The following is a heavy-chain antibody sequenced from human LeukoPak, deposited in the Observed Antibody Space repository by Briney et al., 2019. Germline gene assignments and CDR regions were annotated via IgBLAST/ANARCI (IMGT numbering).Heavy chain of an antibody. CDR3: ARDKVNYYDSSGYYGKSWFDP. Sequence: PSETLSLTCAVYGGSFSGYYWSWIRQPAGKGLEWIGRIYTSGSTNYNPSLKSRVTMSVDTSKNQFSLKLSSVTAADTAVYYCARDKVNYYDSSGYYGKSWFDPWGQGTLVTVSS. CDR2: IYTSGST. CDR1: GGSFSGYY. V-gene: IGHV4-4*07. D-gene: IGHD3-22*01. J-gene: IGHJ5*02.